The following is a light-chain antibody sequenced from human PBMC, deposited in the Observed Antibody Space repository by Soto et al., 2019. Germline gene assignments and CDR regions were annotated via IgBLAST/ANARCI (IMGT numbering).Light chain of an antibody. V-gene: IGKV1-39*01. CDR2: GAS. Sequence: DIQLTQSPSSLSASIGDRVTITCRASQTIGTYLNWYQQKPGKAPKLLIYGASSLQSGVPLRFSGSGSGTDFTLTIRSLQPEDFATYYCQQAYSTPRVAFSPGTKVDIK. J-gene: IGKJ3*01. CDR1: QTIGTY. CDR3: QQAYSTPRVA.